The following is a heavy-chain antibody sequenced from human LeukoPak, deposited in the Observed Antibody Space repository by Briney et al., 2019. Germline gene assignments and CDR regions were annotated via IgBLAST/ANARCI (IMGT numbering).Heavy chain of an antibody. V-gene: IGHV1-2*02. D-gene: IGHD2-15*01. CDR2: INPNSGGT. CDR3: ARGSRNHFDF. J-gene: IGHJ4*02. Sequence: VASVKVSCKASGYTFTGYYVHWVRQAPGQGLEWMGWINPNSGGTNYAQKFQGRVTMTRDTSITTAYTELSSLRYDDTAVYYCARGSRNHFDFWGQGTLVTVSS. CDR1: GYTFTGYY.